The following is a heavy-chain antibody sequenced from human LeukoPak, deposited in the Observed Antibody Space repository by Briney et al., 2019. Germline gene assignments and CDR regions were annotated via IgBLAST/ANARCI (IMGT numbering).Heavy chain of an antibody. CDR2: ISNTGRNT. J-gene: IGHJ4*02. D-gene: IGHD4-23*01. Sequence: GGSLRLSCATSVFAFTDYYMSWVRQAPGKGLEWVSYISNTGRNTYDAESVKGRFTISRDNARKSLYLQMNSLRVEDTAMYYCVKDFDGSGPGHCGQGTLVTVSS. V-gene: IGHV3-11*01. CDR1: VFAFTDYY. CDR3: VKDFDGSGPGH.